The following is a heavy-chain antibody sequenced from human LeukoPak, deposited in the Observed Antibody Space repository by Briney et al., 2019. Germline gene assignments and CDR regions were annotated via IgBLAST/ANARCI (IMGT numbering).Heavy chain of an antibody. CDR2: INSDGSST. Sequence: PGGSLRLSCAASGFTFSSYWMHWVRQAPGKGLVWVSRINSDGSSTSYADSVKGRFTISRDNAKNTLYLQMNSLRAEDTAVYYCATGDLDSSGYYDYWGQGTLVTVSS. CDR3: ATGDLDSSGYYDY. CDR1: GFTFSSYW. V-gene: IGHV3-74*01. J-gene: IGHJ4*02. D-gene: IGHD3-22*01.